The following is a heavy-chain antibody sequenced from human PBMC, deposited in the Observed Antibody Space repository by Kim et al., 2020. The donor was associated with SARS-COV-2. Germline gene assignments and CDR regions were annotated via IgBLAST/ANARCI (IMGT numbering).Heavy chain of an antibody. CDR3: ASVYYYDSSGYFT. V-gene: IGHV3-74*01. Sequence: GGSLRLSCAASGFTFSSYWMHWVRQAPGKGLVWVSRINSDGSSTSYADSVKGRFTISRDNAKNTVYLLMNSLRAEDTAVYYCASVYYYDSSGYFTWGQGTLVTVSS. CDR1: GFTFSSYW. J-gene: IGHJ5*02. CDR2: INSDGSST. D-gene: IGHD3-22*01.